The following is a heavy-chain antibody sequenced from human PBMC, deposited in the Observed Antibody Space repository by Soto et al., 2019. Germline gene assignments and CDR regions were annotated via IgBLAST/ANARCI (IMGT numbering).Heavy chain of an antibody. D-gene: IGHD3-3*01. V-gene: IGHV3-23*01. J-gene: IGHJ4*02. CDR1: GFTFSSYA. CDR2: ISGSGGST. CDR3: ATFVLRFLEWLFSSLVY. Sequence: GGSLRLSCAASGFTFSSYAMSWVRQAPGKGLEWVSAISGSGGSTYYADSVKGRFTISRDNSKNTLYLQINSLRAEDTAVYYCATFVLRFLEWLFSSLVYCGQGTLVTVFS.